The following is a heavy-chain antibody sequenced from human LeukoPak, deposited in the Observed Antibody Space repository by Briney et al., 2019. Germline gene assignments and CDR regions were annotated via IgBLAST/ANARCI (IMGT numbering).Heavy chain of an antibody. D-gene: IGHD5-18*01. Sequence: GASVKVSCKASGGTFSSYAISWVRQAPGQGLEWMGRIIPIFGTANYAQKFQGRVTITTDESTSTAYMELSSLRSEDTAVDYCASASGYSYGPQGLYYFDYWGQGTLVTVSS. V-gene: IGHV1-69*05. CDR3: ASASGYSYGPQGLYYFDY. CDR1: GGTFSSYA. J-gene: IGHJ4*02. CDR2: IIPIFGTA.